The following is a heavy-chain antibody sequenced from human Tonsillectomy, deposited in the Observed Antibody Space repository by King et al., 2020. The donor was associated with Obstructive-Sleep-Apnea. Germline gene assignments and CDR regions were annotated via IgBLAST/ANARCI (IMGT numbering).Heavy chain of an antibody. CDR2: ISSGSSTI. V-gene: IGHV3-48*01. CDR1: GFSFSSYS. J-gene: IGHJ4*02. D-gene: IGHD4-17*01. CDR3: ARDPKCYGDPYFDY. Sequence: VQLVESGGGLVQPGGSLRLSCAASGFSFSSYSMSWVRQAPGKGLDWVSYISSGSSTIYYADSVKGRFTISRDNAKNSLYLQMNSLRAEDTAVYYCARDPKCYGDPYFDYWGQGTLVTVSS.